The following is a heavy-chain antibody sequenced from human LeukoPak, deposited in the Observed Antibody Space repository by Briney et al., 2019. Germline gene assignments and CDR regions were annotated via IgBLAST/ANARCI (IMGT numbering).Heavy chain of an antibody. CDR3: VSIAAAGYYYDMDV. V-gene: IGHV3-23*01. CDR1: GFTFSSYW. Sequence: GGSLRLSCAASGFTFSSYWMSWVRQAPGKGLEWVSLISGSGGSTYYPDSVKGRFTISRDNSKNTLYLQMNSLRAEDTAVYYCVSIAAAGYYYDMDVWGQGTTVTVSS. D-gene: IGHD6-13*01. J-gene: IGHJ6*02. CDR2: ISGSGGST.